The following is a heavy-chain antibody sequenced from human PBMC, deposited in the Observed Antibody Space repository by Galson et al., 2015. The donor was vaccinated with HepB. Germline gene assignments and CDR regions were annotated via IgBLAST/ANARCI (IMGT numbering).Heavy chain of an antibody. J-gene: IGHJ4*02. V-gene: IGHV3-23*01. D-gene: IGHD6-19*01. CDR1: GFTFSDYA. CDR3: AKREAAGGEWLVPGCFDC. CDR2: ISGSGDST. Sequence: SLRLSCAASGFTFSDYAMSWVRQAPGKGLEWVSAISGSGDSTFYADSVKGRFTISRDNSQNTLYLRLDSLRAEDTAVYYCAKREAAGGEWLVPGCFDCWGQGTLVTVSS.